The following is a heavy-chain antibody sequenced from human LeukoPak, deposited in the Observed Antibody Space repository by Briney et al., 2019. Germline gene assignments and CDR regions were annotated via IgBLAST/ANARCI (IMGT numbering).Heavy chain of an antibody. J-gene: IGHJ4*02. CDR3: ASPPAGHCSVSTCYRALEY. D-gene: IGHD2-15*01. CDR2: IIPLFGTA. V-gene: IGHV1-69*13. CDR1: GGTFSSSA. Sequence: ASVKVSCKASGGTFSSSAFSWVRQAPGQGLEWMGGIIPLFGTADYAQNFQGRVTITADGSTTTAYLELTSLRSEDTAVYYCASPPAGHCSVSTCYRALEYWGQGTLVTVSS.